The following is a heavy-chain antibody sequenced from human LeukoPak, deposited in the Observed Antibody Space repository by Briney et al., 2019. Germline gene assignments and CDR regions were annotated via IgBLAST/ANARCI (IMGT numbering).Heavy chain of an antibody. Sequence: HPGGSPRLSCAASGFPFSNYAMSWVRQAPGKGLKWVATVNDNGAATYYADSVKGRFTISRDNSYNTVSLQMNGLRDEDTGVYYCAKGLKTGVGPYMGYHYYMDVWGKGATVTVSS. D-gene: IGHD3-16*01. CDR1: GFPFSNYA. J-gene: IGHJ6*03. V-gene: IGHV3-23*01. CDR2: VNDNGAAT. CDR3: AKGLKTGVGPYMGYHYYMDV.